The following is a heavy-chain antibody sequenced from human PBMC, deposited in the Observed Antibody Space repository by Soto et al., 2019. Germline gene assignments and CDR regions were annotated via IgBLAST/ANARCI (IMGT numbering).Heavy chain of an antibody. D-gene: IGHD3-10*01. CDR1: GYTFTSYY. Sequence: ASVKVSYKACGYTFTSYYMQWVRQAPGPGLEWMGIINPSGGSTSYAQKFQGRVTMTRDTSTSTVYMEMSSLRSEDTAVYYCARERFTMVRGVPCWFDPWGQGTLVTVSS. J-gene: IGHJ5*02. CDR3: ARERFTMVRGVPCWFDP. V-gene: IGHV1-46*01. CDR2: INPSGGST.